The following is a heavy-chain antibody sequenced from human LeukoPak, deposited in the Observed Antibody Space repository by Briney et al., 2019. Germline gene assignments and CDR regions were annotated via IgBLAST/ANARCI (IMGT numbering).Heavy chain of an antibody. CDR2: ISSTTYT. CDR3: ARDGSGWSRDV. V-gene: IGHV3-21*01. D-gene: IGHD6-19*01. Sequence: GGSLRLSCAAPGFTFSVYSMSWIRQAPEKGLEWVSSISSTTYTYYADSVKGQFTISRDNSKNSLYLQMNSLTAEDTALYYCARDGSGWSRDVWGQGTTVTVSS. J-gene: IGHJ6*02. CDR1: GFTFSVYS.